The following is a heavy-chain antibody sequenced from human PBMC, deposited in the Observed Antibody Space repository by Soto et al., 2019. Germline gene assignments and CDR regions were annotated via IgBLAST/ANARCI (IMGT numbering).Heavy chain of an antibody. D-gene: IGHD2-15*01. CDR1: GGTFSSYT. CDR3: ARDVRGGYCSGGSCGFDY. J-gene: IGHJ4*02. Sequence: QVQLVQSGAEVKKPGSSVKVSCKASGGTFSSYTISWVRQAPGQGLEWMGRIIPILGIANYAQKFQGRVTITADKSTSTAYMELSSLRSEDTAVYYCARDVRGGYCSGGSCGFDYWGQGTLVTVSS. CDR2: IIPILGIA. V-gene: IGHV1-69*08.